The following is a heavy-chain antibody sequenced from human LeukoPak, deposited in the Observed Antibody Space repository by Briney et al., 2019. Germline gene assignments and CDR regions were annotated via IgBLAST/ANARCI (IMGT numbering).Heavy chain of an antibody. Sequence: GGSLRLYCAASGFTFSSYEMNWVRQAPGKGLEWVSYISSSGSTIYYADSVKGRFTSSRDNAKNSLYLQMNSLRAEDTAVYYCARVYQGVSLFDGIDYWGQGTLVTVSS. D-gene: IGHD3-10*01. CDR1: GFTFSSYE. V-gene: IGHV3-48*03. CDR2: ISSSGSTI. J-gene: IGHJ4*02. CDR3: ARVYQGVSLFDGIDY.